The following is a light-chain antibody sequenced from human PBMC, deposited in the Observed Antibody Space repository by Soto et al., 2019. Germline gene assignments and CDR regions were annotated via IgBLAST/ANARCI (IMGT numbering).Light chain of an antibody. CDR2: DAS. CDR3: QQYNDFQYT. Sequence: EIVLTQSPAILSLSPGERATLSCKASQSVGNFLAWYQQKPGQAPRLLIYDASNRATGIPARFSGTGSGTDFSLTISSLQPEDSATYFCQQYNDFQYTFGPGTKLEI. V-gene: IGKV3-11*01. J-gene: IGKJ2*01. CDR1: QSVGNF.